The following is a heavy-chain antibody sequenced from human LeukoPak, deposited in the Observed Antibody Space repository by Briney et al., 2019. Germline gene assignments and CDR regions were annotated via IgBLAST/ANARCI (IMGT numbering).Heavy chain of an antibody. J-gene: IGHJ4*02. CDR1: GFIFSNYA. D-gene: IGHD2-2*01. CDR2: VSGDGVRT. Sequence: GGSLRLSCTGFIFSNYAVSWVRQAPGKGLEWVSAVSGDGVRTFHADSVKGRFTISRDNSMSTVSLQMNSLRAEDTAVYYCAKEQDNQLLLSHFDYWGQGILVTVSS. CDR3: AKEQDNQLLLSHFDY. V-gene: IGHV3-23*01.